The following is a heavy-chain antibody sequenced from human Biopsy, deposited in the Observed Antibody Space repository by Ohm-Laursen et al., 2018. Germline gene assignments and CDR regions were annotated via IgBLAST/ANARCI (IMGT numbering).Heavy chain of an antibody. CDR1: GDTFTTSA. V-gene: IGHV1-69*04. CDR3: ASGDVGGIGLDV. Sequence: ASVKVSCKASGDTFTTSAISWVRQVPGQGLDWMGRIIPILGTVDYGQNFQGRVTIRADTSTTFLELTSLRYDDTAVYYCASGDVGGIGLDVWGLGTTVTVSS. D-gene: IGHD3-10*01. J-gene: IGHJ6*02. CDR2: IIPILGTV.